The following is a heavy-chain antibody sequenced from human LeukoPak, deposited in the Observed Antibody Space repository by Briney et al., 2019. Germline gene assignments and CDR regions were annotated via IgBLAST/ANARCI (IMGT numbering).Heavy chain of an antibody. D-gene: IGHD3-10*01. J-gene: IGHJ3*02. CDR1: GGSISSHY. CDR2: IYYSGST. V-gene: IGHV4-59*11. CDR3: AREVITMGAFDI. Sequence: PSETLSLTCTVSGGSISSHYWSWIRQPPGKGLEWIGYIYYSGSTNYNPSLKSRVTISVDTSKNQFSLKLSSVTAADTAVYYCAREVITMGAFDIWGQGTMVTASS.